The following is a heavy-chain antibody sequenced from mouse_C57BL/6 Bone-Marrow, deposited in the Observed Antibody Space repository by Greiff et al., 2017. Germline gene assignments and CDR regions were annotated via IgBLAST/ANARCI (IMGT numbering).Heavy chain of an antibody. D-gene: IGHD1-1*01. CDR1: GYTFTSYG. CDR3: APIYDYGSNYLNYAMDY. CDR2: IYIGNGYT. J-gene: IGHJ4*01. Sequence: EVQLQQSGAELVRPGSSVKMSCKTSGYTFTSYGINWVKQRPGQGLEWIGYIYIGNGYTEYNEKFKGKATLTSDTSSSTAYMQLSSLTSEDSANYFCAPIYDYGSNYLNYAMDYWGQGTSVTVSS. V-gene: IGHV1-58*01.